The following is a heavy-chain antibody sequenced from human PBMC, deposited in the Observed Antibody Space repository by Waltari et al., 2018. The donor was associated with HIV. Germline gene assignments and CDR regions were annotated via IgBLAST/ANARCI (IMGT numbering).Heavy chain of an antibody. CDR3: TTGGYPTEAFDV. CDR2: IKSKRDGGAT. D-gene: IGHD5-12*01. J-gene: IGHJ3*01. V-gene: IGHV3-15*01. CDR1: QLTDEHGR. Sequence: EVQVVESGGGLVKPGGSLRVSCASFQLTDEHGRMTWVRQAPGKGLEWVGRIKSKRDGGATDYAASVKGRFVISRDDSQNTLYLQMSGLRTEDTAIYYCTTGGYPTEAFDVWGQGTMVTVSP.